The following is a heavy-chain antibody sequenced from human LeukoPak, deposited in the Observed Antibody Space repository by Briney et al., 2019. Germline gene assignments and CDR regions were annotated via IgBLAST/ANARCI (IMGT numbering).Heavy chain of an antibody. Sequence: GSLRLSCAASGFTFSNYVVHWVRQAPGKGLEYVSAINNNGDNTYYTDSVKGRFTISRDNSKNTLYFQMGSLRAEDMAVYYCARVADSRDWYYFDYWGQGTLVTVST. CDR1: GFTFSNYV. CDR3: ARVADSRDWYYFDY. J-gene: IGHJ4*02. V-gene: IGHV3-64*02. D-gene: IGHD6-19*01. CDR2: INNNGDNT.